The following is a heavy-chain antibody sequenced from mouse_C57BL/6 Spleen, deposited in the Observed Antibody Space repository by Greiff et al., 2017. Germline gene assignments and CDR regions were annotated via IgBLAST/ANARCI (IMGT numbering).Heavy chain of an antibody. CDR2: IYPGSGNT. D-gene: IGHD2-2*01. V-gene: IGHV1-66*01. CDR1: GYSFTSYY. J-gene: IGHJ2*01. Sequence: VQLQQSGPELVKPGASVKISCKASGYSFTSYYIHWVKQRPGQGLEWIGWIYPGSGNTKYNEKFKGKATLTADTSSSTAYMQLSSLTSEDSAVYYCARDYAYDEGYYCDYWGQGTTLTVSS. CDR3: ARDYAYDEGYYCDY.